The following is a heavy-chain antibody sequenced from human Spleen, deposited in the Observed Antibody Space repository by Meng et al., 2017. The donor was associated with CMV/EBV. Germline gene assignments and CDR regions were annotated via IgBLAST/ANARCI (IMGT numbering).Heavy chain of an antibody. D-gene: IGHD3-9*01. CDR2: INQSGST. CDR3: ARGIQLVLRYFDWYPGYFDP. J-gene: IGHJ5*02. V-gene: IGHV4-34*01. CDR1: GGAVSGYY. Sequence: QGDQQQWGRSVWSPSGARALTRPVYGGAVSGYYWSWIRQPPGKGLAWIRGINQSGSTNHNPSLKSRVTISVDTSKNQFSLKLSSVTAADTAVYYCARGIQLVLRYFDWYPGYFDPWGQGTLVTVSS.